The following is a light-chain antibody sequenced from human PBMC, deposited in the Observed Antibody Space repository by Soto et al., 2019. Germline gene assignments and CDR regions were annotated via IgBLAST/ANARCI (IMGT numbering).Light chain of an antibody. Sequence: QPVLTQPPSVSGAPGQRVTISCTGNSSNIGAGYDVHWYQQLPGTAPKLLIYGNNNRPSGVPDRFSGSKSGTSASLAITGLQAEDEADYYCQSYDSSLSGSVFGGGTKLTVL. CDR1: SSNIGAGYD. CDR2: GNN. J-gene: IGLJ2*01. V-gene: IGLV1-40*01. CDR3: QSYDSSLSGSV.